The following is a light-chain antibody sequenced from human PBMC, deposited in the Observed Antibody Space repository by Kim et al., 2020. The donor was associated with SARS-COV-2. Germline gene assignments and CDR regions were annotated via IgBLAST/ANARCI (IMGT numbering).Light chain of an antibody. V-gene: IGLV3-19*01. CDR3: NSRDSSGLHRV. Sequence: LGQKVRITSQGDSLRSYYASWYQQKPGQAPELVISGKNNRPSGIPDRFSGSSSGNTASLSITGAQAEDEADYYCNSRDSSGLHRVFGGGTQLTVL. CDR1: SLRSYY. CDR2: GKN. J-gene: IGLJ2*01.